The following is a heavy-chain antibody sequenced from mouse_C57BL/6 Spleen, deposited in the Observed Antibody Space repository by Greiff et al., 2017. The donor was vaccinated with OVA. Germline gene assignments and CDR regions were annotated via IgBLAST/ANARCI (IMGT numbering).Heavy chain of an antibody. Sequence: VQLQQPGAELVMPGASVKLSCKASGYTFTSYWMHWVKQRPGQGLEWIGEIDPSDSYTNYNQKFKGKSTLTVDKSSSTAYMQLSSLTSEDSAVYYCAIITTVVANYFDYWGQGTTLTVSS. J-gene: IGHJ2*01. CDR2: IDPSDSYT. CDR3: AIITTVVANYFDY. V-gene: IGHV1-69*01. D-gene: IGHD1-1*01. CDR1: GYTFTSYW.